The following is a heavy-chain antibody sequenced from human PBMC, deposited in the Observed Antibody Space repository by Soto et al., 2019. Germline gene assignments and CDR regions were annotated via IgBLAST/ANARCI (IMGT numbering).Heavy chain of an antibody. V-gene: IGHV1-18*04. CDR3: ATGITIFGVVIEDV. Sequence: QVQLVQSGAEVKKPGASVKVSCKASGYTFTSYGISWVRQAPGQGREWMGWISAYNGNTNHAQKLQGRVTMTTHTSTSTAYMELRSLRSDDTAVYYCATGITIFGVVIEDVWGQGTTVTVSS. D-gene: IGHD3-3*01. CDR1: GYTFTSYG. CDR2: ISAYNGNT. J-gene: IGHJ6*02.